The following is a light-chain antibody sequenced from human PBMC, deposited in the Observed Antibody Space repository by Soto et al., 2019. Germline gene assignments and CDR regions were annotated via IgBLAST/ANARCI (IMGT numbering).Light chain of an antibody. CDR2: GNS. V-gene: IGLV1-40*01. J-gene: IGLJ2*01. CDR1: SSNIGAGYD. CDR3: QSYDSSRWVV. Sequence: QSALTQPASVSGAPGQRVTISCTGSSSNIGAGYDVHWYQQLPGTAPKLLIYGNSNRPSGVPDRFSGSKSGTSASLAITGLQAEDEADYYCQSYDSSRWVVFGGGTKLTVL.